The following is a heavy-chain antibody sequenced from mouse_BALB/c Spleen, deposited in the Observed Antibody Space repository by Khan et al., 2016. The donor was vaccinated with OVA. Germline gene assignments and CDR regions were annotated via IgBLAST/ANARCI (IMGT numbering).Heavy chain of an antibody. CDR2: INPYNDGT. CDR3: EAYYGNYVDY. D-gene: IGHD2-10*01. J-gene: IGHJ2*01. V-gene: IGHV1S136*01. CDR1: GYTFTSYI. Sequence: VQLQQSGPELVKPGASVKMSCKASGYTFTSYILHWVKQKPGQGLEWIGYINPYNDGTKYNEKFKGKATLTSDKSSSTAYMELNSLTSEDSAVDYCEAYYGNYVDYWGQGTTLTVSS.